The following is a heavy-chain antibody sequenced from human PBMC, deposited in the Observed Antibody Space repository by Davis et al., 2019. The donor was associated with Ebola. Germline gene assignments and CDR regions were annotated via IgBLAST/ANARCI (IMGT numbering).Heavy chain of an antibody. CDR2: IYYSGST. CDR3: ARDHGSGSYYYYYGMDV. J-gene: IGHJ6*02. CDR1: GGSISSGDYY. V-gene: IGHV4-61*08. Sequence: MPSETLSLTCTVSGGSISSGDYYWSWIRQPPGKGLEWIGYIYYSGSTNYNPSLKSRVTISVDTSKNQFSLKLSSVTAADTAVYYCARDHGSGSYYYYYGMDVWGQGTTVTVSS. D-gene: IGHD3-10*01.